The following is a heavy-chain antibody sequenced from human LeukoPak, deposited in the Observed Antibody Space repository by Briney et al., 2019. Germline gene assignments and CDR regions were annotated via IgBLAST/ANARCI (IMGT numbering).Heavy chain of an antibody. CDR3: AKSSGKMATNGLDY. D-gene: IGHD5-24*01. CDR1: GFTFSSYG. CDR2: IRYDGSNK. V-gene: IGHV3-30*02. Sequence: GGPLRLSCAASGFTFSSYGMHWVRQAPRKGLEWVAFIRYDGSNKYYADSVKGRFTISRDNSKNTLYLQMNSLRAEDTAVYYCAKSSGKMATNGLDYWGQGTLVTVSS. J-gene: IGHJ4*02.